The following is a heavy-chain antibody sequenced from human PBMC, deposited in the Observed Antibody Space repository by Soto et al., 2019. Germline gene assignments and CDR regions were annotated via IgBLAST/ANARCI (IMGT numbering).Heavy chain of an antibody. Sequence: ASVKVSCKASGYTFTSYGISWVRQAPGQGLEWMGWISAYNGNTNYAQKLQGRVTMTTDTSTSTAYMELRSLRSDDTAVYYCARVYYDRSGYYESFDYWGQGTLVTVSS. J-gene: IGHJ4*02. CDR2: ISAYNGNT. V-gene: IGHV1-18*01. CDR1: GYTFTSYG. D-gene: IGHD3-22*01. CDR3: ARVYYDRSGYYESFDY.